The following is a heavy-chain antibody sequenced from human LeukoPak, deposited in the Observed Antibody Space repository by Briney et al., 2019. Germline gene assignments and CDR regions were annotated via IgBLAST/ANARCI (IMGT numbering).Heavy chain of an antibody. CDR3: ARGPEFELELPRYSRYYFDY. V-gene: IGHV4-39*01. Sequence: ASETLSLTCTVSGGSISSSSYYWGWIRQPPGKGLEWIGSIYYSGSTYYNPSLKSRVTISVDTSKNQFSLKLSSVTAADTAVYYCARGPEFELELPRYSRYYFDYWGQGTLVTVSS. D-gene: IGHD1-7*01. CDR1: GGSISSSSYY. J-gene: IGHJ4*02. CDR2: IYYSGST.